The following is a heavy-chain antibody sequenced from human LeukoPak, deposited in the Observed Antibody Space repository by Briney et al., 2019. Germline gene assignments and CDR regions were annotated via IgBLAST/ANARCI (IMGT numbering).Heavy chain of an antibody. CDR3: TRDREATVVTSRGGLDY. CDR2: MSYSGHT. J-gene: IGHJ4*02. Sequence: SETLSLTCTISGDSIGRINYYWGWIRQPPGKGLEWIVSMSYSGHTYYNPSLKSRVTTSIDTSKNQLSLNLKSVTAADTAVYYCTRDREATVVTSRGGLDYWGQGTLVTVSS. V-gene: IGHV4-39*07. D-gene: IGHD4-23*01. CDR1: GDSIGRINYY.